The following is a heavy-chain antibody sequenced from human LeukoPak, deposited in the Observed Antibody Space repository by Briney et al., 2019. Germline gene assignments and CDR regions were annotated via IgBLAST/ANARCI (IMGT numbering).Heavy chain of an antibody. J-gene: IGHJ4*02. CDR1: GRSISSYY. D-gene: IGHD6-19*01. Sequence: PSETLSLTCTVSGRSISSYYWSWIRQPPGKGLEWIGNFYNSGSTNYNPSLKNRVTISLDTSNNQFSLKLNSVTAADTAVYYCASAEQWLAFDYWGQGTLVPVSS. CDR3: ASAEQWLAFDY. CDR2: FYNSGST. V-gene: IGHV4-59*01.